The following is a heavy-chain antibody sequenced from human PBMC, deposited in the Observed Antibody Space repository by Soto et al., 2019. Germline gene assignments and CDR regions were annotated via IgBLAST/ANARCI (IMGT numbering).Heavy chain of an antibody. CDR3: ASISAIAQDYYGMDV. Sequence: QVQLQESGPGLVKPSQTLSLTCTVSGGSISSGGYYWSWIRQHPWKGLEWIGYIYYSGSTYYNPSLKSRVTISVDTSKNQFSLKLSSVTAADTAVYYCASISAIAQDYYGMDVWGQGTTVTVSS. D-gene: IGHD6-25*01. CDR1: GGSISSGGYY. CDR2: IYYSGST. V-gene: IGHV4-31*03. J-gene: IGHJ6*02.